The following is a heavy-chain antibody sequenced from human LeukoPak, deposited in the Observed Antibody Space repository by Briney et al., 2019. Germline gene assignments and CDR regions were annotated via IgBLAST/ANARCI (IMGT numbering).Heavy chain of an antibody. Sequence: GGSLRLSCAASGVPLSRYAVNWVRQAPGRGLEWVSYISPSGDSTVYAESVKGQFTISRDNSKNMLYLQMDSLRAEDTAIYYCVRKVYYYMDVWGKGTTVTVSS. CDR3: VRKVYYYMDV. V-gene: IGHV3-23*01. CDR1: GVPLSRYA. CDR2: ISPSGDST. J-gene: IGHJ6*03.